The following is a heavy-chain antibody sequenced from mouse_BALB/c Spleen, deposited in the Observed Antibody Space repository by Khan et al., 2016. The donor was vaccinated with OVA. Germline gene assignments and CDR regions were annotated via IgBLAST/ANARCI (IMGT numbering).Heavy chain of an antibody. Sequence: EVQRVESGGDLVKPGGSLKLSCAASGFTFSTYGMSWVRQTPDKRLEWVATVSTGGGYTYYPDSVKGRFTISRDNAQNTLYLQRSGLKSEDTAIFYCTRLAYYYDSEGCAYWGQGTLVTVSA. D-gene: IGHD1-1*01. CDR2: VSTGGGYT. J-gene: IGHJ3*01. CDR3: TRLAYYYDSEGCAY. CDR1: GFTFSTYG. V-gene: IGHV5-6*01.